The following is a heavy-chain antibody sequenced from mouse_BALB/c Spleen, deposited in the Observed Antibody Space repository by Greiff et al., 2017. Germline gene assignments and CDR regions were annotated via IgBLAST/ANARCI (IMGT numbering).Heavy chain of an antibody. Sequence: EVQRVESGGGLVKPGGSLKLSCAASGFTFSSYAMSWVRQTPEKRLEWVASISSGGSYTYYPDSVKGQFTISRDNAKNTLYLQMSSLKSEDTAMYYCTRDNGNGMDYWGQGTSVTVSS. V-gene: IGHV5-6-4*01. D-gene: IGHD2-1*01. CDR1: GFTFSSYA. CDR2: ISSGGSYT. CDR3: TRDNGNGMDY. J-gene: IGHJ4*01.